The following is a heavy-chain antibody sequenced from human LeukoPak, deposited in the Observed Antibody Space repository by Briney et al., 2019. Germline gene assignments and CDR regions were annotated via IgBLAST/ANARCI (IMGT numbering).Heavy chain of an antibody. D-gene: IGHD2-15*01. CDR2: ISAYNGNT. Sequence: ASVKVSCKASGYTFTNYGISWVRQAPGQGLEWMGWISAYNGNTNYAQKLQGRVTMTTDTSTSTAYMELRSLRSDDTAVYYCARPKCSGGSCYWSFFYWGQGTLVTVSS. V-gene: IGHV1-18*01. J-gene: IGHJ4*02. CDR1: GYTFTNYG. CDR3: ARPKCSGGSCYWSFFY.